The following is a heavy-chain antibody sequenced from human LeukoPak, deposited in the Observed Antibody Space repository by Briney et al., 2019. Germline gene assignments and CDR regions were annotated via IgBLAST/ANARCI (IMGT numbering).Heavy chain of an antibody. CDR3: ARHGGCTLTSCELNYFDP. Sequence: GESLKISCKTSGYNFNEYHIGWVRQMPGQGLEWIGIIHPGDSDPRYSPSFRGQVTISTDGSIRTAYLQWNSLKASDTATYYCARHGGCTLTSCELNYFDPWGQGTLVTVSS. CDR1: GYNFNEYH. CDR2: IHPGDSDP. D-gene: IGHD2-2*01. V-gene: IGHV5-51*01. J-gene: IGHJ5*02.